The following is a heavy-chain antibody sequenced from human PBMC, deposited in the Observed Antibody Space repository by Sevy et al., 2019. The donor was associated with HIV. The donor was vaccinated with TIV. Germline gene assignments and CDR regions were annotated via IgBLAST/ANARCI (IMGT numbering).Heavy chain of an antibody. CDR3: ARGAYCSSTSCTRGRYYYYGMDV. Sequence: ASVKVSCKASGGTFSSYAISLVRQAPGQGLEWMGGIIPIFGTANYAQKFQGRVTITADESTSTAYMELSSLRSEDTAVYYCARGAYCSSTSCTRGRYYYYGMDVWGQGTTVTVSS. J-gene: IGHJ6*02. V-gene: IGHV1-69*13. CDR2: IIPIFGTA. CDR1: GGTFSSYA. D-gene: IGHD2-2*01.